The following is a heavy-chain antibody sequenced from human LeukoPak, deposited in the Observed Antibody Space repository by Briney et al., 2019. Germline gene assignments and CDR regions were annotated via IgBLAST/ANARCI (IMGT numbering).Heavy chain of an antibody. J-gene: IGHJ4*02. V-gene: IGHV3-72*01. CDR1: GFTFSDHY. D-gene: IGHD1-26*01. CDR3: TRGLGSLGVSD. Sequence: PGGSLRLSCAASGFTFSDHYMDWVRQAPGKGLEWVGRIRNKANKYTTEYAASVKGRFTISRDDSKNSLYLQMNSLKIEDTAVYYCTRGLGSLGVSDWGQGTLVTVTS. CDR2: IRNKANKYTT.